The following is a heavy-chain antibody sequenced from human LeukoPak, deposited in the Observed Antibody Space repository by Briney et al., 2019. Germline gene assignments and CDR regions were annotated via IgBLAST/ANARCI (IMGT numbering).Heavy chain of an antibody. D-gene: IGHD4-11*01. CDR1: GGTFSSYA. Sequence: ASVKVSCKASGGTFSSYAISWVRQAPGQGPEWMGRIIPIFGTANYAQKFQGRVTITTDESTSTAYMELSSLRSEDTAVYYCARLITVTNDAFDIWGQGTMVTVSS. J-gene: IGHJ3*02. CDR3: ARLITVTNDAFDI. CDR2: IIPIFGTA. V-gene: IGHV1-69*05.